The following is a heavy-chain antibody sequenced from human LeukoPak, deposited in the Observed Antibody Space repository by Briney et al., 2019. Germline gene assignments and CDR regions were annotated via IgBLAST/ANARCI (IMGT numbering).Heavy chain of an antibody. CDR2: IIPVLGTT. CDR1: GYTFTGYY. CDR3: ATSGGDYYYYSLDV. V-gene: IGHV1-69*13. D-gene: IGHD3-10*01. Sequence: ASVKVSCKAPGYTFTGYYMHWVRQAPGQGLEWMGGIIPVLGTTNYAQTFQNKVTITADESTSTTYMELSSLTSEDTAVYYCATSGGDYYYYSLDVWGKGTPVTISS. J-gene: IGHJ6*03.